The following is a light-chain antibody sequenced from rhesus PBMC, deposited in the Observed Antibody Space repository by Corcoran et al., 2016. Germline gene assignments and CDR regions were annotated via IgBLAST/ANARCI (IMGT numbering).Light chain of an antibody. CDR3: NSYGGSDTFV. J-gene: IGLJ6*01. V-gene: IGLV2-32*02. Sequence: QAALTQPRSVSGSPGQSVTISCTGTSSDIGDYNYVSWYQQHPGTAPKLIIYEVSQRPSGVSDRFSGSKSGNTASLTISGLQAEDEADYHCNSYGGSDTFVFGSGTKLTVL. CDR2: EVS. CDR1: SSDIGDYNY.